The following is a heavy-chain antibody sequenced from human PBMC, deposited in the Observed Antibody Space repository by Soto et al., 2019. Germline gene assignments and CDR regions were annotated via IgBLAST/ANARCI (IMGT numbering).Heavy chain of an antibody. CDR1: GGSFSGYY. CDR3: ARGYGIAVAGTRAFDI. D-gene: IGHD6-19*01. Sequence: QVQLQQWGAGLLKPSETLSLTCAVYGGSFSGYYWSWIRQPPGKGLAWIGEINHSGSTNYNPSLKGRVTISVDTSKNQFSLKLSSVTAADTAVYYCARGYGIAVAGTRAFDIWGQGTMVTVSS. V-gene: IGHV4-34*01. CDR2: INHSGST. J-gene: IGHJ3*02.